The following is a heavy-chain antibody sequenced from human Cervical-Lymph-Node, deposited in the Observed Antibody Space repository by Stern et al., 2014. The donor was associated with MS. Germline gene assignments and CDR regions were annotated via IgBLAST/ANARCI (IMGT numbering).Heavy chain of an antibody. CDR3: ARTTYDVEV. V-gene: IGHV2-70*04. J-gene: IGHJ6*02. Sequence: QVTLRESGPALVKPTQTLTLTCTFSGFSLTTTGMRVSWIRQPPGKALEWLPRTDLDEEKIHTKSLKTRATTSTDTSKNQVVLTMTNMEPVDTGTYYCARTTYDVEVWGPGTTVTVTS. CDR1: GFSLTTTGMR. CDR2: TDLDEEK.